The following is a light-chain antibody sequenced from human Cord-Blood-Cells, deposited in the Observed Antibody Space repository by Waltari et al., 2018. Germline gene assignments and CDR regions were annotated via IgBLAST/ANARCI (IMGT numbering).Light chain of an antibody. Sequence: EIVLTQSPATLSLSPGERGTLSCRASQSVSSYLAWYQQKHGQAPRLLIYDASNRATGIPARFSGSGSWTDFTLTISSLEPEDFAVYYCQQRSNWRITFGQGTRLEIK. CDR3: QQRSNWRIT. CDR2: DAS. V-gene: IGKV3-11*01. CDR1: QSVSSY. J-gene: IGKJ5*01.